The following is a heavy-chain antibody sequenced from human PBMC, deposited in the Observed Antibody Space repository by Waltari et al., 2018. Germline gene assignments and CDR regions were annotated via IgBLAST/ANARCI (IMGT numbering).Heavy chain of an antibody. D-gene: IGHD5-12*01. Sequence: QVQLQESGPGLVKPSETLSLTCTVSGGSISSYYWSWIRQPPGKGLEWIGYIYYSGSTNYNTSLKSRVTISVDTSKNQFSLKLSSVTAADTAVYYCARRAYSGYDWDDAFDIWGQGTMVTVSS. CDR3: ARRAYSGYDWDDAFDI. CDR2: IYYSGST. V-gene: IGHV4-59*01. J-gene: IGHJ3*02. CDR1: GGSISSYY.